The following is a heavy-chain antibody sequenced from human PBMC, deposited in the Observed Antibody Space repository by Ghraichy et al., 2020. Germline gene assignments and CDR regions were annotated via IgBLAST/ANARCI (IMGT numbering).Heavy chain of an antibody. V-gene: IGHV4-59*01. Sequence: SETLSLTCTVSGGSISSYYWSWIRQPPGKGLEWIGYIYYSGSTNYNPSLKSRVTISVDTSKNQFSLKLSSVTAADTAVYYCARDAIGYSSIAARSPEGYFDYWGQGTLVTVSS. J-gene: IGHJ4*02. CDR3: ARDAIGYSSIAARSPEGYFDY. D-gene: IGHD6-6*01. CDR1: GGSISSYY. CDR2: IYYSGST.